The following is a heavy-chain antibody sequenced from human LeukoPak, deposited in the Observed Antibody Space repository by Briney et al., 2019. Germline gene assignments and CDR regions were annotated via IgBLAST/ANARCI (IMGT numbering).Heavy chain of an antibody. CDR1: GFTFSSYA. J-gene: IGHJ6*03. CDR3: ARWRGMPIAARPGEYYYYMDV. Sequence: GGSLRLSCAASGFTFSSYAMSWVRQAPGKGLEWVAVIWYDGSNKYYADSVKGRFTISRDNSKNTLYLQMNSLRAEDTAVYYCARWRGMPIAARPGEYYYYMDVWGKGTTVTVSS. CDR2: IWYDGSNK. D-gene: IGHD6-6*01. V-gene: IGHV3-33*08.